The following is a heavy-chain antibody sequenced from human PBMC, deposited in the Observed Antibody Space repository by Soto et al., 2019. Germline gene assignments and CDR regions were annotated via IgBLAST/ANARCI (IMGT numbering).Heavy chain of an antibody. CDR1: GFTFSSYG. J-gene: IGHJ4*02. V-gene: IGHV3-30*18. Sequence: QVQLVESGGGVVQPGRSLRLSCAASGFTFSSYGMHWVRQAPGKGLEWVAVISYDGSNKYYADPVKGRFTISRDNSKNTLYLQMNSLRAEDTAVYYCAKTYPIVVVPAALDYWGQGTLVTVSS. CDR3: AKTYPIVVVPAALDY. D-gene: IGHD2-2*01. CDR2: ISYDGSNK.